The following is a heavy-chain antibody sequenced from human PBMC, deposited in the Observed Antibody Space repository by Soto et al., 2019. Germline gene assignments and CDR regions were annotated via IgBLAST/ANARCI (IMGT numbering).Heavy chain of an antibody. Sequence: EVQLLESGGGLVQPGGSLRLSCAASGFTFSSYAMSWVRQAPGKGLEWVSAISGSGGSTYYADSVKGRFTISRDNSKNTLDLQMNSLRAEDTAVYYCAKPLAYSSSWYDFDYWGQGTLVTVSS. CDR2: ISGSGGST. J-gene: IGHJ4*02. V-gene: IGHV3-23*01. D-gene: IGHD6-13*01. CDR3: AKPLAYSSSWYDFDY. CDR1: GFTFSSYA.